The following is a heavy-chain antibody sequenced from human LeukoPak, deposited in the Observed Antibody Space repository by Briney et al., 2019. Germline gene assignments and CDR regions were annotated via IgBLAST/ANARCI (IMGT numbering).Heavy chain of an antibody. V-gene: IGHV3-72*01. Sequence: GGSLRLSCAASGFTFSSYSMNWVRQAPGKGLEWVGRSGNEANSYTTEYAASVKGRFTISRDDSKNSLYLQMNSLKTEDTAVYYCTRGYSGDGIYAFDIWGQGTMVTVSS. CDR1: GFTFSSYS. D-gene: IGHD1-26*01. CDR2: SGNEANSYTT. CDR3: TRGYSGDGIYAFDI. J-gene: IGHJ3*02.